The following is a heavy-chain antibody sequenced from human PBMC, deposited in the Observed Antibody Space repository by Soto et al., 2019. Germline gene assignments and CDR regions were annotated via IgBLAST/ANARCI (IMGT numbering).Heavy chain of an antibody. CDR1: GFSLSTRGMC. Sequence: AGATLANPTPTLTLTCTFSGFSLSTRGMCVSWIRQPPGKALEWLALIDWDDDKYYSTSLKSRLTITKDTSKNQVVLTMTNMDPVDTATYYCAHRLASPYYYDSRGSSFDYWGQGTLVTVSS. J-gene: IGHJ4*02. V-gene: IGHV2-70*12. CDR3: AHRLASPYYYDSRGSSFDY. D-gene: IGHD3-22*01. CDR2: IDWDDDK.